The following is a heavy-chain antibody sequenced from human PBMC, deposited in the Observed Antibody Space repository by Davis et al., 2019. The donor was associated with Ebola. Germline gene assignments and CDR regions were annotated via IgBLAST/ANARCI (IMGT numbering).Heavy chain of an antibody. J-gene: IGHJ6*02. CDR1: GDSVYGNNGA. V-gene: IGHV6-1*01. D-gene: IGHD1-26*01. CDR2: TYYTSKWHN. CDR3: VRGWGRSGLDV. Sequence: HSQTLSLTCAISGDSVYGNNGAWNWIRQSPSGGLDWLGRTYYTSKWHNDYAESVKSRITINPDTSKNQFSLQLNSVTPEDTAVYYCVRGWGRSGLDVWGQGTTVTVSS.